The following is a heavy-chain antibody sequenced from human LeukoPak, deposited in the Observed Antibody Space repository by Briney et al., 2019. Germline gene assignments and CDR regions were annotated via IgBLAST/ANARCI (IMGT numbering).Heavy chain of an antibody. D-gene: IGHD3-3*01. V-gene: IGHV3-23*01. CDR1: GFTVSGDY. CDR3: AKALVTIFGVYYFDY. CDR2: ISGSGGST. Sequence: GGSLRLSCAASGFTVSGDYMNWVRQAPGKGLEWVSAISGSGGSTYYADSVKGRFTISRDNSKNTLYLQMNSLRAEDTAVYYCAKALVTIFGVYYFDYWGQGTLVTVSS. J-gene: IGHJ4*02.